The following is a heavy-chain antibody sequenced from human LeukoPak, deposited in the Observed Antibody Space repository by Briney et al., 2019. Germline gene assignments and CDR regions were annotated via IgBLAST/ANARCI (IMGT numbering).Heavy chain of an antibody. CDR1: GFTFSSYG. CDR3: ARGASIAAAGTGEKSNWFDP. J-gene: IGHJ5*02. V-gene: IGHV3-33*08. CDR2: IWSDGSNK. D-gene: IGHD6-13*01. Sequence: PGRSLRLSCAASGFTFSSYGMHWVRQAPGKGLEWVAVIWSDGSNKYHADSVKGRFTISRDNSKNTLYLQMNSLRAEDTAVYYCARGASIAAAGTGEKSNWFDPWGQGTLVTVSS.